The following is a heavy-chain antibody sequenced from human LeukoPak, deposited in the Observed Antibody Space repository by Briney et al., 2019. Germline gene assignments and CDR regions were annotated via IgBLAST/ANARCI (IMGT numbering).Heavy chain of an antibody. CDR2: ISWNSGSI. Sequence: SLRLSCAASGFTFDDYAMHWVRQAPGKGLEWVSGISWNSGSIGYADSVKGRFTISRDNAKNSLHLQMNSLRAEDTALYYCAKDNGRGGNFDYWGQGTLVTVSS. V-gene: IGHV3-9*01. J-gene: IGHJ4*02. CDR3: AKDNGRGGNFDY. CDR1: GFTFDDYA. D-gene: IGHD3-16*01.